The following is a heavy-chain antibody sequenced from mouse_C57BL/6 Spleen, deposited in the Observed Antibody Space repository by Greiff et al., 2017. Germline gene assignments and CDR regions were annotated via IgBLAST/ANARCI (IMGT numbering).Heavy chain of an antibody. Sequence: DVKLVESGGGLVKPGGSLKLSCAASGFTFSDYGMHWVRQAPEKGLEWVAYISSGSSTIYYADTVKGRFTISRDNAKYTLFLQMTSLGSEDKAMYYCEAGPLAYWGQGTLVTVSA. CDR1: GFTFSDYG. J-gene: IGHJ3*01. CDR2: ISSGSSTI. V-gene: IGHV5-17*01. D-gene: IGHD4-1*01. CDR3: EAGPLAY.